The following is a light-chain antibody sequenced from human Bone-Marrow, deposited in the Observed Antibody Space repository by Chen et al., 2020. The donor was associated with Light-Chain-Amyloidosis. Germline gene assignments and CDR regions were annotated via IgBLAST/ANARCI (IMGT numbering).Light chain of an antibody. CDR3: QSADSSGTYEVI. CDR2: RDT. CDR1: DLPTKY. J-gene: IGLJ2*01. V-gene: IGLV3-25*03. Sequence: SYELTHPPSVSVSPGQTAMNTCPGDDLPTKYAYWYQQKPGQDPVLVIHRDTERPSGISERFSGSSSGTTATLTISGVQAEDEADYHCQSADSSGTYEVIFGGGTKLTVL.